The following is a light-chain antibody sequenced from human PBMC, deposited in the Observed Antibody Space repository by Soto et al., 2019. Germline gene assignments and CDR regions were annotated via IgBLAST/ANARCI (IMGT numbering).Light chain of an antibody. J-gene: IGLJ1*01. V-gene: IGLV1-44*01. CDR2: NNN. Sequence: QSVLTQPPSASGTPGQRVTISCSGSSSNIGSSSVNWYQQLPGPAPKLLIYNNNQWPSGVPDRFSGSKSGTSASLAISGLQSEDEADYYCAAWDVTLNGLYVFGTGTKLTVL. CDR1: SSNIGSSS. CDR3: AAWDVTLNGLYV.